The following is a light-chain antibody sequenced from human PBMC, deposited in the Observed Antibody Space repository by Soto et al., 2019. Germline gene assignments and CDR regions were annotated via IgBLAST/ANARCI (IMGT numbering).Light chain of an antibody. CDR2: GAT. CDR3: QHYCSSPYT. CDR1: PSVSSSY. J-gene: IGKJ2*01. Sequence: ELVLTQSPGTLSLSPGERVTLSCRASPSVSSSYLAWYQQKPAQAPRHLFYGATRRATAIPDRCSGGRSGTDFTLTVSRLEPDDFAVYFCQHYCSSPYTFGQGTKLEI. V-gene: IGKV3-20*01.